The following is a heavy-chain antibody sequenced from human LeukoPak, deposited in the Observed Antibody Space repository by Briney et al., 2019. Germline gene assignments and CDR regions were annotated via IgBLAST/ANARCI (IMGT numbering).Heavy chain of an antibody. Sequence: GGSLRLSCAASGSSFSNAWMSWVRQAPGKGLEWVGRNKSKTDGGTTDYAAPVKGRFTISRDDSKNTLYLQMNSLKTEDTAVYYCTTEGSYYLVYYFDYWGQGTLVTVSS. CDR1: GSSFSNAW. V-gene: IGHV3-15*01. D-gene: IGHD3-10*01. CDR3: TTEGSYYLVYYFDY. J-gene: IGHJ4*02. CDR2: NKSKTDGGTT.